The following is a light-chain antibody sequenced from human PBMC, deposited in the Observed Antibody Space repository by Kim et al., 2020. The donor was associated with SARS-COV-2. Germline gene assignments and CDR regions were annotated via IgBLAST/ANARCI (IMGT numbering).Light chain of an antibody. J-gene: IGLJ3*02. CDR2: YDS. Sequence: APGKTARITCGVNNIGSKSVHWYQQKPGQAPVLVIYYDSDRPSGIPERFSGSNSGNTATLTISRVEAGDEADYYCQVWDSSSDHRVFGGGTPLTVL. CDR1: NIGSKS. CDR3: QVWDSSSDHRV. V-gene: IGLV3-21*04.